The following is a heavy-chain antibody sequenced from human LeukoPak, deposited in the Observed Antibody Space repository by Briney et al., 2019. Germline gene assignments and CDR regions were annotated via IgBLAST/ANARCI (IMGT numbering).Heavy chain of an antibody. CDR1: GYSFTSSW. J-gene: IGHJ6*02. CDR3: ARHTYSSIEPPFDFYGMDV. V-gene: IGHV5-51*01. CDR2: TYPGDSDT. Sequence: GESLKISCEASGYSFTSSWIGWVRQMPGKGLEWMGITYPGDSDTRYSPSFQGQVSISADKSISTAYLQWSSLKASDTAMYYCARHTYSSIEPPFDFYGMDVWGQGTTVTVSS. D-gene: IGHD6-13*01.